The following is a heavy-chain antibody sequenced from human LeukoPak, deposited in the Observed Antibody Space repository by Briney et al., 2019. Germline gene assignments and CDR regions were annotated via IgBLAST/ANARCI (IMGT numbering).Heavy chain of an antibody. CDR1: GGTFSSYA. Sequence: ASVKVSCKASGGTFSSYAISWVRQAPGQGLEWMGGIIPIFGTANYAQKFQGRVTITADESTSTAYMELSSLRSEDTAVYYCASLCSGGSCSFHWFDPWGQGTPVTVSS. J-gene: IGHJ5*02. CDR2: IIPIFGTA. V-gene: IGHV1-69*13. CDR3: ASLCSGGSCSFHWFDP. D-gene: IGHD2-15*01.